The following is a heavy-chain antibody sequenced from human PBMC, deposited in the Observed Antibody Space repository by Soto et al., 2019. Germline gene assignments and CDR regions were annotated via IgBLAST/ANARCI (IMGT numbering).Heavy chain of an antibody. Sequence: SETLSLTCTVSGGSISSGGYYWNWIRQHPGKGLERIGYISYSGTTYYNPSLKSRVTISEDTSKNQFSLKLSSVTAADTAVYYCARDYCSSSSCDYYYGMDVWGQGTTVTVSS. CDR1: GGSISSGGYY. CDR3: ARDYCSSSSCDYYYGMDV. CDR2: ISYSGTT. V-gene: IGHV4-31*03. D-gene: IGHD2-15*01. J-gene: IGHJ6*02.